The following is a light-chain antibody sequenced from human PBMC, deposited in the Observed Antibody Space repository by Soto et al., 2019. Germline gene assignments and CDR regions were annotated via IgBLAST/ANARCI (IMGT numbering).Light chain of an antibody. CDR3: QQYLGSLYP. CDR1: QSISSTY. CDR2: AAS. V-gene: IGKV3-20*01. Sequence: SVLTQSPGTLSLFPGEGATLSCRTSQSISSTYLAWYQQRPGQAPRLLIYAASSRVTGIPDRFSGSGSGTDFTLTIRRLEPEDFAVYYGQQYLGSLYPFGQGTKLESK. J-gene: IGKJ2*01.